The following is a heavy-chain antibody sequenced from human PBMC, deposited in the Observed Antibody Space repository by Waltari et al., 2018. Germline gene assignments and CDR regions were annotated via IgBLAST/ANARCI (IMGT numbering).Heavy chain of an antibody. CDR1: GYRFTDYH. V-gene: IGHV1-2*02. CDR3: ARDPGPIVGAPDY. J-gene: IGHJ4*02. D-gene: IGHD1-26*01. Sequence: QVQLVQSGTEVKKPGASVKVPCQASGYRFTDYHLHWVRQTPGQGLEWPGWINPKNGYTGYALNFLGRVTMTRDTSINTVFMDLSGLRSDDTAVFYCARDPGPIVGAPDYWGQGTLVTVSS. CDR2: INPKNGYT.